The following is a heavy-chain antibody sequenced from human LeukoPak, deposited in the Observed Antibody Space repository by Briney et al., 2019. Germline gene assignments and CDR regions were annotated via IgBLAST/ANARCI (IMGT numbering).Heavy chain of an antibody. CDR3: ARLGSSWSFDY. V-gene: IGHV3-33*01. CDR2: IWYDGSNK. J-gene: IGHJ4*02. CDR1: GLTFSSYG. Sequence: GGSLRLSCAASGLTFSSYGMNWVRQAPGKGLEWVAVIWYDGSNKYYGDSVKGRFTISRDNSKNPVSLQMNSLRVEDTAVYYCARLGSSWSFDYWGQGTLVTVSS. D-gene: IGHD6-13*01.